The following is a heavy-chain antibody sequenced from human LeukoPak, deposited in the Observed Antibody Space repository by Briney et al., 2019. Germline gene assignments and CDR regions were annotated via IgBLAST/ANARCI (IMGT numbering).Heavy chain of an antibody. V-gene: IGHV3-74*01. CDR3: ARRNGGLDY. Sequence: GGSLRLSCAASGFTFNSYWMHWVRHAPGKGLVWVSHVNNDDSDRSYADSVKGRFTISRDNAKNTLYLQMNSLRVEDTAVYYCARRNGGLDYWGQGTPVTVSS. CDR2: VNNDDSDR. J-gene: IGHJ4*02. D-gene: IGHD3-16*01. CDR1: GFTFNSYW.